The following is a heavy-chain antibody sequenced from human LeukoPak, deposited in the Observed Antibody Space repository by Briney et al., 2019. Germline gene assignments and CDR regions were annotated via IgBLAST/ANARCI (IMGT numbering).Heavy chain of an antibody. CDR1: GFTFSSYS. CDR2: ISSSSSYI. D-gene: IGHD1-1*01. V-gene: IGHV3-21*01. J-gene: IGHJ4*02. Sequence: GGSLRLSCAASGFTFSSYSMNWVRQAPGKGLEWVSSISSSSSYIYHADSVKGRFTISRDNAKNSLYLQINTLRTDDAAIYYCAKPYPTLTTSAVLDNWGQGTLVTVSS. CDR3: AKPYPTLTTSAVLDN.